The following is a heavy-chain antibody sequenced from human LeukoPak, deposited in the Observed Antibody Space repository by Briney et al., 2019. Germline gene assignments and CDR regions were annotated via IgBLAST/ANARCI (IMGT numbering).Heavy chain of an antibody. D-gene: IGHD2-2*03. CDR3: AKVGYCSSTSCSEWEYYCAY. CDR2: ISGSGGST. V-gene: IGHV3-23*01. J-gene: IGHJ4*02. CDR1: GFTFSSYA. Sequence: QAGGSLRLSCAASGFTFSSYAMSWVRQAPGKGLEWVSAISGSGGSTYYADSVKGRFTISRDNSKNTLYLQMNSLRAEDSAVYYCAKVGYCSSTSCSEWEYYCAYWGQGTLVTVSS.